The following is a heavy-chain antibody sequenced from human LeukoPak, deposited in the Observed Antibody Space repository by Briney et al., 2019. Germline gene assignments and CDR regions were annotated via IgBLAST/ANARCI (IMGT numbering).Heavy chain of an antibody. CDR2: LGGSGSPI. Sequence: GGSLRLSCAASGFTFSSHAMSWVRQAPGKGLEWVLPLGGSGSPILYTDSEKGRFTISIDNSRNTLHLQMNSLSAKDSAIYYCVKDFDYWGQGTLVTVSS. V-gene: IGHV3-23*01. CDR3: VKDFDY. J-gene: IGHJ4*02. CDR1: GFTFSSHA.